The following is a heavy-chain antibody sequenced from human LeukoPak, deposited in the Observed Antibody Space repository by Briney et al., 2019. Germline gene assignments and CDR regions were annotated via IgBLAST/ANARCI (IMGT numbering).Heavy chain of an antibody. CDR1: GGSFSGYY. D-gene: IGHD2-15*01. J-gene: IGHJ4*02. V-gene: IGHV4-34*01. Sequence: SETLSLTCAVYGGSFSGYYWSWIRQPPGKGLEWIGEINHSGSTNYNPSLKSRVTISVDTSKNQFSLKLSSVTAADTAVHYCARGYCSGGSCYSREFDYWGQGTLVTVSS. CDR3: ARGYCSGGSCYSREFDY. CDR2: INHSGST.